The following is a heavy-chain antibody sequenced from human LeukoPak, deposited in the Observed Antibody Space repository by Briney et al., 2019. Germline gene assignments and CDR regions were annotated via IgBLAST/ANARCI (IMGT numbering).Heavy chain of an antibody. CDR2: ISGSGGST. V-gene: IGHV3-23*01. J-gene: IGHJ4*02. D-gene: IGHD7-27*01. CDR1: GFTFSSYA. CDR3: AKDGNWARFEN. Sequence: PGGSLRLSCAASGFTFSSYAMSWVRQAPGKGLEWVSAISGSGGSTYYADSVKGRFTISRDNFRYTLYLQMNSPRAEDTAAYYCAKDGNWARFENWGQGTLVTVSS.